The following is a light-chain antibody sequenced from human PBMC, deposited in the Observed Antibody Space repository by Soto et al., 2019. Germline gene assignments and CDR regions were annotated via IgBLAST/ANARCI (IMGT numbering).Light chain of an antibody. J-gene: IGKJ4*01. CDR3: QHYNNHPLT. CDR2: DAS. Sequence: VEGRVIIPCVAIHHISRYLDGYQQTPGKAPKLLIYDASNLETGVPSMFFEGGSGTDFTSAVSGLQLEGTATYKCQHYNNHPLTFGGGTKVDIK. CDR1: HHISRY. V-gene: IGKV1-33*01.